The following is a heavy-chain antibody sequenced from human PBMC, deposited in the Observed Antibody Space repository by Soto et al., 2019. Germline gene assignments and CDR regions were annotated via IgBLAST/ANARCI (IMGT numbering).Heavy chain of an antibody. D-gene: IGHD6-6*01. V-gene: IGHV4-34*01. CDR1: GGSFSGYY. CDR3: ARDLRIAARAYCYYYYMDV. J-gene: IGHJ6*03. Sequence: SETLSLTCAVYGGSFSGYYWSWIRQPPGKGLEWIGEINHSGSTNYNPSLKSRVTISVDTSKNQFSLKLSSVTAADTAVYYCARDLRIAARAYCYYYYMDVWGKGTTVTVSS. CDR2: INHSGST.